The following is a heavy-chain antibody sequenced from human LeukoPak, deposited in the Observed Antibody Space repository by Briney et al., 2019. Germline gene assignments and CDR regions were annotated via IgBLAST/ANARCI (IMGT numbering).Heavy chain of an antibody. Sequence: SETLSLTRTVSAGSISSYYWSWIRQPPRKGLEWIGYIYYSGSTNYNPSLKSRVTISVDTSKNQFSLKLSSVTAADTAVYYCARATATNYDFWSGPPQYFQHWGQGTLVTVSS. J-gene: IGHJ1*01. CDR3: ARATATNYDFWSGPPQYFQH. V-gene: IGHV4-59*01. CDR1: AGSISSYY. CDR2: IYYSGST. D-gene: IGHD3-3*01.